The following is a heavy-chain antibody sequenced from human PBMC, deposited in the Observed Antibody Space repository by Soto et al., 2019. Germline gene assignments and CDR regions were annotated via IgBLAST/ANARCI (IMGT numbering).Heavy chain of an antibody. J-gene: IGHJ4*02. D-gene: IGHD3-9*01. Sequence: SVKVSCKASGGTFSSYAISWVRQAPGQGLEWMGGIIPIFGTANYALKFQGRVTITADKSTSTAYMELSSLRSEDTAVYYCARGLRYFDWFVDYWGQGTLVTVSS. CDR2: IIPIFGTA. CDR3: ARGLRYFDWFVDY. V-gene: IGHV1-69*06. CDR1: GGTFSSYA.